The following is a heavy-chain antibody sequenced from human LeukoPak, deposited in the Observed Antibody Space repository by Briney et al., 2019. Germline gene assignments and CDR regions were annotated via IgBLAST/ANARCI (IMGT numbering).Heavy chain of an antibody. D-gene: IGHD1-26*01. V-gene: IGHV1-8*03. CDR1: GYTFTSYD. CDR2: MNPNSGNT. J-gene: IGHJ3*02. Sequence: GASVKVSCVASGYTFTSYDINCVRQATGQGLEWMGWMNPNSGNTGYAQKFQGRVTITRNTSISTAYMELSSLRSEDTAVYYCARALLTSDAFDIWGQGTMVTVSS. CDR3: ARALLTSDAFDI.